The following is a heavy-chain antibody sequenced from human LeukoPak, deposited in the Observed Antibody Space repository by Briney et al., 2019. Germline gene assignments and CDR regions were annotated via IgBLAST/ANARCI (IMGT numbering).Heavy chain of an antibody. D-gene: IGHD6-6*01. CDR3: ARVEYSRQVDY. CDR1: GGSISSSSYY. J-gene: IGHJ4*02. V-gene: IGHV4-39*07. CDR2: IYYSGRT. Sequence: SETLSLTCTVSGGSISSSSYYWGWIRQLPGKGLEWIGSIYYSGRTYFNPSLKSRVTKSVDTSKNQFSLRLSSVTAADTAVYYCARVEYSRQVDYWGQGTLVTVSS.